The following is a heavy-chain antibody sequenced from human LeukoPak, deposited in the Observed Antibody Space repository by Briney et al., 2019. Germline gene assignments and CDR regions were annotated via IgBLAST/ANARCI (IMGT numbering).Heavy chain of an antibody. J-gene: IGHJ4*02. CDR3: ARDKSWGAPYYFDY. Sequence: GGSLRLSCADSGFTFSRSWMTWVRQAPGKGLEWVANINEDGSAQNYVDSVKGRFTISRDNAKSTLYLEMNSLRAEDTAVYYCARDKSWGAPYYFDYWGQGTLVTVSS. V-gene: IGHV3-7*01. CDR1: GFTFSRSW. CDR2: INEDGSAQ. D-gene: IGHD3-16*01.